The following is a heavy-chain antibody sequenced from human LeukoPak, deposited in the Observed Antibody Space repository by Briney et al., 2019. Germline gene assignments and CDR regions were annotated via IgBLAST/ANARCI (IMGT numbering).Heavy chain of an antibody. CDR3: AREQAPRYGDNWFDP. Sequence: GGSLRLSCAASGFTFSSYEMNWVRQAPGKGLEWVSYISSSGSTTYYADSVKGRFTISRDNSKNTLYLQMNSLRVDDTAVYYCAREQAPRYGDNWFDPWGQGTLVTVSS. CDR1: GFTFSSYE. CDR2: ISSSGSTT. V-gene: IGHV3-48*03. D-gene: IGHD4-17*01. J-gene: IGHJ5*02.